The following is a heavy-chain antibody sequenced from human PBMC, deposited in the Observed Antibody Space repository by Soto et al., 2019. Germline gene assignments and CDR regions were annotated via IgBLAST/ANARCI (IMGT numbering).Heavy chain of an antibody. J-gene: IGHJ6*02. CDR3: VKRGTVTTDHYGMDV. D-gene: IGHD4-17*01. V-gene: IGHV3-23*01. CDR1: RFTFTRSP. CDR2: ISGSGGGT. Sequence: PGGSLRLSCAASRFTFTRSPMSWVRQAPVRGLEWVSAISGSGGGTYYADSVRGRFTISRDNSKNTLYLQMNSLRDEDTAIYYCVKRGTVTTDHYGMDVWGQGTTVTVSS.